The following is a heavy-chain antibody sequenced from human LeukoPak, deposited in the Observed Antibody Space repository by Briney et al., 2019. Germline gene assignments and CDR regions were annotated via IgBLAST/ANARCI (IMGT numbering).Heavy chain of an antibody. CDR3: ARDRRYYVSGSYYGGFDP. V-gene: IGHV4-39*07. CDR2: IFYSGST. CDR1: GGSISTANYY. D-gene: IGHD3-10*01. J-gene: IGHJ5*02. Sequence: SETLSLTCTVSGGSISTANYYWGWVRQPPGKGLEWIGNIFYSGSTYYSPPLKSRLTISLDTSKNQFSLKLSSVTAADTAVYYCARDRRYYVSGSYYGGFDPWGQGTLVTVSS.